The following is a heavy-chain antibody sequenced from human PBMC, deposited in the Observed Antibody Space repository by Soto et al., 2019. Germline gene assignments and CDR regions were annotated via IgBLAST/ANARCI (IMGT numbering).Heavy chain of an antibody. Sequence: PGASLKISCQGSGYSFTSYWIGWVRQRPGKGLEWMGRINPSDSYTTYSPSFQGHVTISTDKSFSTAYLQWSGLKASDTAMYYCARLGYCTGTSCYTFGSWGQGTLVTVSS. CDR1: GYSFTSYW. CDR3: ARLGYCTGTSCYTFGS. D-gene: IGHD2-2*02. V-gene: IGHV5-10-1*01. CDR2: INPSDSYT. J-gene: IGHJ4*02.